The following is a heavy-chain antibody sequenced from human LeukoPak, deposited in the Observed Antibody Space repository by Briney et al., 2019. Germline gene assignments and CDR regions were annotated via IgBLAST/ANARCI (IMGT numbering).Heavy chain of an antibody. D-gene: IGHD2-2*01. CDR1: GGSISGSSYC. CDR3: ARQYQQRRATFDY. CDR2: IYYSGST. Sequence: SGTLSVTPNVTGGSISGSSYCGGWIRHPPRKGMGWIGSIYYSGSTYYNPSLKSRVTISVDTSKNQFPLKLSSVTAADTAVYYCARQYQQRRATFDYWGQGTLVTVSS. J-gene: IGHJ4*02. V-gene: IGHV4-39*01.